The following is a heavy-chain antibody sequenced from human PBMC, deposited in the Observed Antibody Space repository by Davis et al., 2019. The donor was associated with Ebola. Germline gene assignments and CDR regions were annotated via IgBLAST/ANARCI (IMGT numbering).Heavy chain of an antibody. D-gene: IGHD3-22*01. V-gene: IGHV1-46*03. CDR3: ARHDSSGYDAFDI. J-gene: IGHJ3*02. Sequence: AASVKVSCKASGYTFTSYYMHWVRQAPGQGLEWMGIINPSSGSTSYAQKFQGRVTMTRDTSTSTVYMELSSLRSEDTAVYYCARHDSSGYDAFDIWGQGTMVTVSS. CDR2: INPSSGST. CDR1: GYTFTSYY.